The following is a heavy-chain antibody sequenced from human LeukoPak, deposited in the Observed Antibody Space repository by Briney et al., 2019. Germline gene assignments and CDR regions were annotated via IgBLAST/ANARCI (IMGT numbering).Heavy chain of an antibody. J-gene: IGHJ4*02. CDR1: GFTFRSYA. D-gene: IGHD1-26*01. V-gene: IGHV3-23*01. Sequence: PGGSLRLSCAASGFTFRSYAMSWVRQAPGKGLEWVSGISGSGGNTYYADSVKGRFTISRDNAKNSLYLQMNSLRAEDTALYYCAKDINFGWELSDGFDYWGQGTLVTVSS. CDR3: AKDINFGWELSDGFDY. CDR2: ISGSGGNT.